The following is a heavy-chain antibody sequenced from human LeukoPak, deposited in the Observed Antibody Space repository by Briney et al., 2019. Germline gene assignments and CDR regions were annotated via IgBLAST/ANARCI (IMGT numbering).Heavy chain of an antibody. D-gene: IGHD5-24*01. Sequence: GGSLRLSCAASGFTFSSYSMNWVRQAPGKWLEWVSSISSSSSYIYYADSVKGRFTISRDNAKNSLYLQMNSLRAEDTAVYYCAREEMATIGIDYWGQGTLVTVSS. V-gene: IGHV3-21*01. J-gene: IGHJ4*02. CDR3: AREEMATIGIDY. CDR1: GFTFSSYS. CDR2: ISSSSSYI.